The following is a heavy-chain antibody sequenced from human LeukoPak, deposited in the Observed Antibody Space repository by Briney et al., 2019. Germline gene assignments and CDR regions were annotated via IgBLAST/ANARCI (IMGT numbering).Heavy chain of an antibody. CDR1: GFTFGDYA. CDR3: TRDGWSGSYWGGDYYYYYYMDV. D-gene: IGHD1-26*01. J-gene: IGHJ6*03. V-gene: IGHV3-49*04. CDR2: IRSKAYGGTT. Sequence: GGSLRLSCTASGFTFGDYAMSWVRQAPGKGLEWVGFIRSKAYGGTTEYAASVKGGFTISRDDSKSIAYLQMNSLKTEDTAVYYCTRDGWSGSYWGGDYYYYYYMDVWGKGTTVTVSS.